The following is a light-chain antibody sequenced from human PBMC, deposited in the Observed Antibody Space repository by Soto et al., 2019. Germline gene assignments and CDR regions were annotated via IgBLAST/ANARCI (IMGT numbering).Light chain of an antibody. Sequence: DIQMTQSPSTLSASVGDRVTITCRASQSITDWLAWYQQKPGKAPKFLIYKASNLEGGVPSRFSGSGSGTELTLTIRSVQPDDFATYYCQYWDDYSWTFGQGTKVEIK. CDR3: QYWDDYSWT. V-gene: IGKV1-5*03. CDR1: QSITDW. CDR2: KAS. J-gene: IGKJ1*01.